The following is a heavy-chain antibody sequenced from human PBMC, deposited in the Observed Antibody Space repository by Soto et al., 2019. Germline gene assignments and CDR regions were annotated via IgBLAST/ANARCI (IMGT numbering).Heavy chain of an antibody. CDR2: IIPFYDSP. V-gene: IGHV1-69*06. Sequence: VQLVQSGAEVRQPGSSVRVSCKASGGTFSTYSVTWVRQAPGQGLEWMGGIIPFYDSPYYAQKFLGRVSLTADTSTTTAYMVVSSLTSEDAAVYFCEGDSSSVTQVPFRDGGQGALVLVSS. D-gene: IGHD2-21*02. J-gene: IGHJ4*02. CDR1: GGTFSTYS. CDR3: EGDSSSVTQVPFRD.